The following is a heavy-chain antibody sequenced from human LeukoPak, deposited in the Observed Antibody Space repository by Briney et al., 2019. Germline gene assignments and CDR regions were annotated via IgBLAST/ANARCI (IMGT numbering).Heavy chain of an antibody. CDR2: ISWNSGSI. CDR1: GFTFDDYA. V-gene: IGHV3-9*01. D-gene: IGHD6-13*01. Sequence: GGSLRLSCAAFGFTFDDYAMHWVRQAPGKGLEWVSGISWNSGSIGYADSVKGRFTISRDNAKNSLYLQMNSLRAEDTALYYCAKDSSSSWYVPDYWGQGTLVTVSS. J-gene: IGHJ4*02. CDR3: AKDSSSSWYVPDY.